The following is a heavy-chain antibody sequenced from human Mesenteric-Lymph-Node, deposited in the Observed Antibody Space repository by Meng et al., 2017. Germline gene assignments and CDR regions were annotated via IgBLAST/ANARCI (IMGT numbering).Heavy chain of an antibody. CDR1: GGSFSGYY. CDR3: ARASSGWYKRPYYFDY. CDR2: INHSGST. J-gene: IGHJ4*02. Sequence: QGQLQQWVPGLCKPSETLSLTCAVYGGSFSGYYWSWIRQPPGKGLEWIGEINHSGSTNYNPSLKSRVTISVDTSKNQFSLKLSSVTAADTAVYYCARASSGWYKRPYYFDYWGQGTLVTVSS. D-gene: IGHD6-19*01. V-gene: IGHV4-34*02.